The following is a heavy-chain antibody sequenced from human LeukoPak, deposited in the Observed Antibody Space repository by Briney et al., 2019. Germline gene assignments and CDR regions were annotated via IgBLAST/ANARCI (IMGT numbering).Heavy chain of an antibody. D-gene: IGHD3-3*01. V-gene: IGHV3-23*01. CDR3: AKDTHNYDFWSGYYSFRGYFDY. CDR2: ISGSGGST. CDR1: GFTFSSYA. J-gene: IGHJ4*02. Sequence: PGGSLRLSCAASGFTFSSYAMSWVRQAPGKGLEWVSAISGSGGSTYYADSVKGRFTISRDNSKNTLYLQMNSLRAEDTAAYYCAKDTHNYDFWSGYYSFRGYFDYRGQGTLVTVSS.